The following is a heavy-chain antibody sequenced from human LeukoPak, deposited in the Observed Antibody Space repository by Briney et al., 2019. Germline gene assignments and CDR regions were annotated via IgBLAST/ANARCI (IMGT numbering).Heavy chain of an antibody. CDR3: AELGITMIGGV. J-gene: IGHJ6*04. D-gene: IGHD3-10*02. CDR1: GFTFSTYW. V-gene: IGHV3-7*01. Sequence: GGSLRLSCAASGFTFSTYWMNWFRQTPGKGLEWVAKIKADGGEKDHVASVKGRFTISRDNAKNSLYLQMNSLRAEDTAVYYCAELGITMIGGVWGKGTTVTISS. CDR2: IKADGGEK.